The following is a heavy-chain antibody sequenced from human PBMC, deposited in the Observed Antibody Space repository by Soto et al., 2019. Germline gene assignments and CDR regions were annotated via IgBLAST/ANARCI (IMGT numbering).Heavy chain of an antibody. CDR3: ARETLRFLEWLLPYYYGMDV. D-gene: IGHD3-3*01. J-gene: IGHJ6*02. Sequence: QVQLVESGGGVVQPGRSLRLSCAASGFTFSSYAMHWVRQAPGKGLEWVAVISYDGSNKYYADSVKGRFTISRDNSKNTLYLQMNSRRAEDTAVYYCARETLRFLEWLLPYYYGMDVWGQGTTVTVSS. CDR2: ISYDGSNK. CDR1: GFTFSSYA. V-gene: IGHV3-30-3*01.